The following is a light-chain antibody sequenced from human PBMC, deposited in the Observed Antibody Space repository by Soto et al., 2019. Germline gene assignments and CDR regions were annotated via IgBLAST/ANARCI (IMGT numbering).Light chain of an antibody. Sequence: SYELTQPPSLSVAPGQTARITCGGNNIGSKSVHWYQQKTGQAPVLVVYDDSDRPSGIPERFSGSNSGNTATLTISRVGAGDEADYYCQVWDGSSDHTSYVFRTGTKVTVL. J-gene: IGLJ1*01. CDR1: NIGSKS. CDR2: DDS. CDR3: QVWDGSSDHTSYV. V-gene: IGLV3-21*02.